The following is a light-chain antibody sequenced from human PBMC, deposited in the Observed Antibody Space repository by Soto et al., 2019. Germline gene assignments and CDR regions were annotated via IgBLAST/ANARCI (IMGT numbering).Light chain of an antibody. CDR1: SSDVGSYNL. V-gene: IGLV2-23*01. CDR3: CSYAGSSTPWV. J-gene: IGLJ3*02. CDR2: EGS. Sequence: QSVLTQPASVSGSPGQSITISCTGTSSDVGSYNLVSWYQQHPGKAPKLMIYEGSKRPSGVSNRFSGSKSGNTASLTISGLQADDEDDYYCCSYAGSSTPWVFGGGTKVTVL.